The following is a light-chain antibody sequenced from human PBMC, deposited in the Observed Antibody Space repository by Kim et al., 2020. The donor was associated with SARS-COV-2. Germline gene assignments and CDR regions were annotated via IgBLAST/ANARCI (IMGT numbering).Light chain of an antibody. Sequence: PGERATLSCRASQSFGSKLPWYHQKPGQAPRLLSNDASTRATGTPARFRGSGSGTEFTLSISSLQSEDFAIYYCQQYHDWPPITFGGGTKVDIK. CDR1: QSFGSK. CDR3: QQYHDWPPIT. V-gene: IGKV3-15*01. J-gene: IGKJ4*01. CDR2: DAS.